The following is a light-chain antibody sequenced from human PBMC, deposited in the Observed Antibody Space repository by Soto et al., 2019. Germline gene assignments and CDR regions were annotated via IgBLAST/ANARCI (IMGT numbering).Light chain of an antibody. J-gene: IGKJ5*01. CDR1: QSISIW. CDR2: KAS. CDR3: QQYNLYSYT. Sequence: DIQMTQSPSTLSASLGDRVTITCRASQSISIWLAWYQQKPGKAPKLLIYKASSLESGVPSRFSGSGSGTEFTLTINSLQSDDFATYYCQQYNLYSYTFGQGTRLEIK. V-gene: IGKV1-5*03.